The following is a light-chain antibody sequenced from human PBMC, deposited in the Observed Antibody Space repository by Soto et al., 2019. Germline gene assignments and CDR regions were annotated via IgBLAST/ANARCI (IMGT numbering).Light chain of an antibody. CDR2: LAS. Sequence: DIQMTQSPSSLSAAVGDRVTITCRASQDVSTRLAWFQQQPGKAPKSLIYLASSLQVGVPSRFSGSGSGTDFTLTISSLQPEDFATYYCQQYHTFPLTFGGGTKVEIK. CDR1: QDVSTR. V-gene: IGKV1-16*01. J-gene: IGKJ4*01. CDR3: QQYHTFPLT.